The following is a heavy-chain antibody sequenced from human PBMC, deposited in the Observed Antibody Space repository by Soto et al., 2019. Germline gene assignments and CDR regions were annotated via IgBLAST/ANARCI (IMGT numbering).Heavy chain of an antibody. V-gene: IGHV3-33*01. CDR2: ILNDGSNR. CDR3: ARDDEYSGNGMDV. D-gene: IGHD3-10*01. Sequence: QVQLVESGGGVVQPGRSLRLSCAASGFTFSNYGMHWVRQAPGKGLEWVAVILNDGSNRYHADSVKDRFTISRDNSKNMLYLPMNSLRAEDTAVYYCARDDEYSGNGMDVWGKGTTVTVSP. J-gene: IGHJ6*04. CDR1: GFTFSNYG.